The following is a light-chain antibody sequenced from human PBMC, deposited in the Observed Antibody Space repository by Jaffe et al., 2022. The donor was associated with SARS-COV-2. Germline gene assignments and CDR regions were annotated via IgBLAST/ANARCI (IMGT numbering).Light chain of an antibody. CDR3: QQYDNLPPAVT. CDR1: QDIVNY. J-gene: IGKJ4*01. CDR2: DAS. Sequence: DIQMTQSPSSLSASVGDRVTITCQASQDIVNYLNWYQQKPGKAPKLLIYDASNLRTGVPSRFSGSGSGTDFTFTITNLQPEDIATYYCQQYDNLPPAVTFGGGTKVEIK. V-gene: IGKV1-33*01.